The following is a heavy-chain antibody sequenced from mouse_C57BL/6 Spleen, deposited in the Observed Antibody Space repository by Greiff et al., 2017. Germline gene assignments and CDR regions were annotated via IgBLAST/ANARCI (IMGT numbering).Heavy chain of an antibody. Sequence: QVTLKESGPGILQSSQTLSLTCSFSGFSLSTSGMGVSWIRQPSGKGLEWLAHIYWDDDKRYNPSLKSRLTISKDTSRNQVFLKITSVDTADTATYYCARRRGAAPENYAMDYWGQGTSVTVSS. CDR3: ARRRGAAPENYAMDY. D-gene: IGHD3-1*01. J-gene: IGHJ4*01. CDR2: IYWDDDK. V-gene: IGHV8-12*01. CDR1: GFSLSTSGMG.